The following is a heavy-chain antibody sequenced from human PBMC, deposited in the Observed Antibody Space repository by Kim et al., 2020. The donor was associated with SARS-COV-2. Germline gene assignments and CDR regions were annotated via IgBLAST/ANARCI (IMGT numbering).Heavy chain of an antibody. CDR2: IYYSGST. V-gene: IGHV4-31*03. D-gene: IGHD3-22*01. CDR1: GGSISSCGFY. Sequence: SETLSLTCTVSGGSISSCGFYWSWIRQHQGKGLVWIGYIYYSGSTYYNPSLKSRVTISVDTSKNQFSLKLSSVTAADTAVYYCARNIGITMIVVVTGWFDPWCQGTLVTVSS. CDR3: ARNIGITMIVVVTGWFDP. J-gene: IGHJ5*02.